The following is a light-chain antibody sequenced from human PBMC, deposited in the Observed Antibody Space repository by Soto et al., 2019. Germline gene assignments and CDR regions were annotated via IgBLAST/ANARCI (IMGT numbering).Light chain of an antibody. CDR1: SGHDSYA. Sequence: QPVLTQSPSASASLGASVRLTSTLSSGHDSYAIAWHQQQPEKGPRYLMKLNSDGSHSSGDGIPDRFSGSSSGAERYLTISSLQSEDEADYYCQTWATDIHVVFGGGTKLTVL. CDR2: LNSDGSH. CDR3: QTWATDIHVV. V-gene: IGLV4-69*01. J-gene: IGLJ2*01.